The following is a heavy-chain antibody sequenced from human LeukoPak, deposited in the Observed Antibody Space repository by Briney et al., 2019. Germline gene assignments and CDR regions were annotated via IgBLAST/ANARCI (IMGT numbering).Heavy chain of an antibody. V-gene: IGHV1-2*02. CDR3: ARDDIVGSVDFDY. Sequence: ASEKVSCKASGFPFSDFYIHWVRQAPGQGLELMGWMNPNSGDTKYTQRFQGRVTMTRDTSISTAYMEMTSLRYDDTAVYYCARDDIVGSVDFDYWGQGTLVTVSS. CDR1: GFPFSDFY. J-gene: IGHJ4*02. CDR2: MNPNSGDT. D-gene: IGHD1-26*01.